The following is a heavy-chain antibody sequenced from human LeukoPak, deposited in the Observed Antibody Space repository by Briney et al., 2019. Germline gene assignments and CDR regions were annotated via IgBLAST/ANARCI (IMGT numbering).Heavy chain of an antibody. Sequence: GSLRLSCAASGFTFSSYAMSWIRQPPGKGLEWIGYIYYSGSTNYNPSLKSRVTISVDTSKNQFSLKLSSVTAADTAVYYCARVRRYYYYMDVWGKGTTVTVSS. CDR1: GFTFSSYA. J-gene: IGHJ6*03. CDR3: ARVRRYYYYMDV. CDR2: IYYSGST. V-gene: IGHV4-59*01.